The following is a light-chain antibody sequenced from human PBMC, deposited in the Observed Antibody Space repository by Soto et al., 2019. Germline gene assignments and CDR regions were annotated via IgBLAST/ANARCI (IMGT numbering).Light chain of an antibody. Sequence: DIVMTQSPDSLAVSLGERATINCKSSQSVLYSSNNKNYLAWFQQKPGQPPNLLIYWASTRESGVPDRFSGSGSGTYFTLTISSLQAGDVAVYYCQQYYTAPYTFGQGTKVEIK. V-gene: IGKV4-1*01. J-gene: IGKJ2*01. CDR2: WAS. CDR3: QQYYTAPYT. CDR1: QSVLYSSNNKNY.